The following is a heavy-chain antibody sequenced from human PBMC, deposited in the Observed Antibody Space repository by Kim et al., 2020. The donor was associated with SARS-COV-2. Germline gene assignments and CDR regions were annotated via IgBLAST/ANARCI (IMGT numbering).Heavy chain of an antibody. V-gene: IGHV3-21*01. CDR1: GFTFSSFS. CDR2: ISSTGAYT. Sequence: GGSLRLSCAGSGFTFSSFSMNWVRQAPGKGLEWVSSISSTGAYTHYAESVRGRFTISRDYDRRSVYLQMNSVGMEDTALYYCARGSHGGYEADYFCSMDVWGQGTSVTVSS. J-gene: IGHJ6*02. D-gene: IGHD5-12*01. CDR3: ARGSHGGYEADYFCSMDV.